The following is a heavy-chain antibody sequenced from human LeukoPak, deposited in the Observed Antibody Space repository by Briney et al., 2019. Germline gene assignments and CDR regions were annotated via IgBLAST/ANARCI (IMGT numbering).Heavy chain of an antibody. CDR1: GFTFSSYP. D-gene: IGHD6-19*01. V-gene: IGHV3-23*01. Sequence: PGGSLRLSCAASGFTFSSYPMNWVRQSPERGLEWVSAISGTGGSTSYADSLKGRFTISRDNSKNTLYLQMSSLTAEDTAVYYCARGSIAVAGNFDYWGQGTLVTVSS. CDR2: ISGTGGST. J-gene: IGHJ4*02. CDR3: ARGSIAVAGNFDY.